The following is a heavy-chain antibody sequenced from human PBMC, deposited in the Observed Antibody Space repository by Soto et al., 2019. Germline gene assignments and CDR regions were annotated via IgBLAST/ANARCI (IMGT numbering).Heavy chain of an antibody. CDR1: GFTFSLSA. D-gene: IGHD3-9*01. Sequence: EVQLLESGGGFVQPGESLRLSCAASGFTFSLSAMSWVRQAPGRGLDWVSSLSGGGSTTDYADSVKGRFTLSRDNSKNTVQLQMNSLRAEDTAVYYCAKGPEYDILTGCDYWGQGALVTVSS. V-gene: IGHV3-23*01. CDR2: LSGGGSTT. CDR3: AKGPEYDILTGCDY. J-gene: IGHJ4*02.